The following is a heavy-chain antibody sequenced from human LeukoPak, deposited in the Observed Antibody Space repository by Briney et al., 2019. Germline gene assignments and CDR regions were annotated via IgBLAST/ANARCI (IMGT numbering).Heavy chain of an antibody. D-gene: IGHD6-13*01. CDR2: INPNSGGT. V-gene: IGHV1-2*02. CDR3: ARLWYSSSWFGYSPEDYYYYGMDV. Sequence: GASVKVSCKASGYTFTGYYMHWVRRAPGQGLEWMGWINPNSGGTNYAQKFQGRVTMTRDTSISTAYMELSRLRSDDTAVYYCARLWYSSSWFGYSPEDYYYYGMDVWGQGTTVTVSS. CDR1: GYTFTGYY. J-gene: IGHJ6*02.